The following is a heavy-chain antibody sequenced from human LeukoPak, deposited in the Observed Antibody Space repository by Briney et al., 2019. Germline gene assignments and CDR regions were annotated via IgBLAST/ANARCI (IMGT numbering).Heavy chain of an antibody. CDR3: ARVPAGYDYMDV. V-gene: IGHV3-48*03. CDR1: GFTFSSYE. J-gene: IGHJ6*03. Sequence: GGSLRLSCAASGFTFSSYEMNWVRQAPGKGLEWVSYISSSGSTIYYADSVKGRFTISRDNAKNSLYLQMNSLRAEDTAVYYCARVPAGYDYMDVWGKGTTVTVSS. D-gene: IGHD6-13*01. CDR2: ISSSGSTI.